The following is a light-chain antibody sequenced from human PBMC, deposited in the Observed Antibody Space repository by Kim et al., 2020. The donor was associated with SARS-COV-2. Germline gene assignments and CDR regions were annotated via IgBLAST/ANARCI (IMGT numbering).Light chain of an antibody. Sequence: EIVMTQSPATLSVSPRERATLSCRASQSVSSNLAWYQQKPGQAPRLLIYGASTRATDIPARFSGSGSGTEFTLTISSLQSEDFAVYYCQQYNSWPPITFGQGTRLEIK. J-gene: IGKJ5*01. CDR3: QQYNSWPPIT. CDR1: QSVSSN. CDR2: GAS. V-gene: IGKV3-15*01.